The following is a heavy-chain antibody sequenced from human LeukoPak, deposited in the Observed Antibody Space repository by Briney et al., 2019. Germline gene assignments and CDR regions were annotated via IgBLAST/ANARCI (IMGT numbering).Heavy chain of an antibody. CDR1: GGSISWSNW. CDR2: IYHSGST. D-gene: IGHD3-10*01. V-gene: IGHV4-4*02. J-gene: IGHJ4*02. CDR3: ARYRGANGYYFDY. Sequence: PSETLSLTCAVSGGSISWSNWWSWVRQPPGKGLEWIGEIYHSGSTNYNPSLKSRVTISVDKSKNQFSLKLSSVTAADTAVYYCARYRGANGYYFDYWGQGTLVTVSS.